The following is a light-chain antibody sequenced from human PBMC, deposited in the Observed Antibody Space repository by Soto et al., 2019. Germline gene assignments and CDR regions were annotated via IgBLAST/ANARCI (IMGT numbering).Light chain of an antibody. CDR3: QQYYNTPVT. CDR1: QSVFYSSNDKNY. Sequence: DIVMTQSSDSLSVSLGERATINCKSSQSVFYSSNDKNYLAWYQQRPGQPPKLLIHWASTRESGVPDRFSGSGSGTYFSLTISSLQAEYVAVYYCQQYYNTPVTFGQGTKVEIK. J-gene: IGKJ1*01. V-gene: IGKV4-1*01. CDR2: WAS.